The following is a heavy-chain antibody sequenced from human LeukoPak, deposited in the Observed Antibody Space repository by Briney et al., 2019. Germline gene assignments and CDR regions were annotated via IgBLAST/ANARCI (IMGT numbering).Heavy chain of an antibody. J-gene: IGHJ5*02. CDR2: INPSGGST. D-gene: IGHD6-19*01. CDR3: ARDRASYSSGWGEDWFDP. Sequence: ASVKVSCKASGYTFTSYYMHWVRQAPGQGLEWMGIINPSGGSTSYAQKFQGRVTVTRDMSTSTVYMELSSLRSEDTAVYYCARDRASYSSGWGEDWFDPWGQGTLVTVSS. CDR1: GYTFTSYY. V-gene: IGHV1-46*01.